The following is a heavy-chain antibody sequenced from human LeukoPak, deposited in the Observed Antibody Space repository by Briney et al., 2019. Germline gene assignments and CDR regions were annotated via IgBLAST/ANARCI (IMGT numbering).Heavy chain of an antibody. CDR2: ISYDGSNK. Sequence: GSLRLSCAASGFTFSSYAMHWVRQAPGKGLEWVAVISYDGSNKYYADSVKGRFTISRDNSKNTLYLQMNSLRAEDTAVYYCARATWTVAQPHDYWGQGTLVTVSS. D-gene: IGHD4-23*01. CDR1: GFTFSSYA. J-gene: IGHJ4*02. CDR3: ARATWTVAQPHDY. V-gene: IGHV3-30-3*01.